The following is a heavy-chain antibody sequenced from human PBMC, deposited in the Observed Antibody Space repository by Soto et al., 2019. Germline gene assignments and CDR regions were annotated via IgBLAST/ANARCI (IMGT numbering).Heavy chain of an antibody. CDR3: ARSPLGDFWSGYYYYFDY. J-gene: IGHJ4*02. Sequence: SETLSLTCTVSGGSISSGGYYWSWIRQHPGKGLEWIGYIYYSGSTYYNPSLKNRVTISVDTSKNQFSLKLSSVTAADTAVYYCARSPLGDFWSGYYYYFDYWGQGTLVTVSS. V-gene: IGHV4-31*03. CDR2: IYYSGST. CDR1: GGSISSGGYY. D-gene: IGHD3-3*01.